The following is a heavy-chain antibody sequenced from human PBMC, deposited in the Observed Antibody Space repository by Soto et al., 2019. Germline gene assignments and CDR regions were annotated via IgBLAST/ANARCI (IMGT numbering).Heavy chain of an antibody. CDR3: ARAFASNKYYFDS. CDR2: IIPIFGSA. J-gene: IGHJ4*02. Sequence: QVQLVQSGAEVKKPGSSVKVSCKTSGGTFKSYIITWVRQAPGQGLEWMGGIIPIFGSADYAQKLQGRVTITADESTSTAYMELSSLRSEDTAVYYCARAFASNKYYFDSWGQGTQVTVSS. CDR1: GGTFKSYI. D-gene: IGHD3-3*02. V-gene: IGHV1-69*01.